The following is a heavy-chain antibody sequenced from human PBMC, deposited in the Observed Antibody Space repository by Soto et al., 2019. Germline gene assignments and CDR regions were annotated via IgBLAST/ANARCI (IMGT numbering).Heavy chain of an antibody. CDR3: ARDFTRENYFDY. V-gene: IGHV4-4*02. D-gene: IGHD2-15*01. CDR1: SGSISSSNW. J-gene: IGHJ4*02. CDR2: IYHSGST. Sequence: PSDTLSLTCAVSSGSISSSNWWSWVRQPPGKGLEWIGEIYHSGSTNYNPSLKSRVTISVDKSKNQFSLKLSSVTAADTAVYYCARDFTRENYFDYWGQGTLVTVSS.